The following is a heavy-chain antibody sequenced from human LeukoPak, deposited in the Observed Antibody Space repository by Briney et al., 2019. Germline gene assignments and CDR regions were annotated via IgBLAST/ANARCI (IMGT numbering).Heavy chain of an antibody. Sequence: SGTLSLTCAVSGGSISSTNWWSWVRQPPEKGLEWIGEIYHSGSINYNPSLKSRVTISVDKSKNQISLDLSSETAADTAEYYCARRAGTAVITYYFDYWGQGTLVTVSS. J-gene: IGHJ4*02. D-gene: IGHD4-11*01. CDR2: IYHSGSI. CDR3: ARRAGTAVITYYFDY. CDR1: GGSISSTNW. V-gene: IGHV4-4*02.